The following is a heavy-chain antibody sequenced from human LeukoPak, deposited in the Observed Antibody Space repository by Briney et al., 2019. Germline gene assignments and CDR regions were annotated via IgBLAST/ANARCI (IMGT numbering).Heavy chain of an antibody. CDR2: ISSSRYI. CDR3: ARESESSGWVKYFDY. V-gene: IGHV3-21*01. J-gene: IGHJ4*02. CDR1: GFTFSSYS. D-gene: IGHD6-19*01. Sequence: PGGSLRLSCAASGFTFSSYSMNWVRQAPGKGLEWVSSISSSRYIYYADSVKGRFTISRDNAKNSLYLQMNSLRAEDTAVYYCARESESSGWVKYFDYWGQGTLVTVSS.